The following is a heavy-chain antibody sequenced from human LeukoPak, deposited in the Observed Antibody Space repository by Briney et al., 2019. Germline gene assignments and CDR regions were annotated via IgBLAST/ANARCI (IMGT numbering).Heavy chain of an antibody. CDR2: IRSKANSYAT. CDR3: ARERIVVVTSFDY. Sequence: PGGSLRLSCAASGFTFSGSAMHWVRQASGKGLEWVGRIRSKANSYATAYAASVKGRFTISRDDSKNTAYLQMNSLKTEDTAVYYCARERIVVVTSFDYWGQGTLVTVSS. J-gene: IGHJ4*02. D-gene: IGHD3-22*01. V-gene: IGHV3-73*01. CDR1: GFTFSGSA.